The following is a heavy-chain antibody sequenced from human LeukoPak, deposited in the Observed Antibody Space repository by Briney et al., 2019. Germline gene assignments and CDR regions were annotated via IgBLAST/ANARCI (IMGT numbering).Heavy chain of an antibody. Sequence: ASVKVSCKASGYTFTSYDINWVRQAPGQGLEWMGWMNPNSGNTGYAQKFQGRVTMTRNTSISTAYMELSSLRSEDTAVYYCARRPPPTHYDFWSGAYYYYYGMDVWGQGTTVTVSS. V-gene: IGHV1-8*01. CDR1: GYTFTSYD. J-gene: IGHJ6*02. D-gene: IGHD3-3*01. CDR3: ARRPPPTHYDFWSGAYYYYYGMDV. CDR2: MNPNSGNT.